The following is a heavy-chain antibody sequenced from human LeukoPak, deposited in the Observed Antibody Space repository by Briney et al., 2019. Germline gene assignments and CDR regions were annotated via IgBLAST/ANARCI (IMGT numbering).Heavy chain of an antibody. CDR1: GYTFSSYD. V-gene: IGHV1-8*01. CDR3: ARGPVRTHGMDV. J-gene: IGHJ6*02. Sequence: GASVKVSCKASGYTFSSYDINWVRQATGQGLEWMGWKNPNSGRTGFAQKFQGRLTMTTDTSISTAYMELSSLTSEDTAVYYCARGPVRTHGMDVWGQGTTVTVPS. CDR2: KNPNSGRT.